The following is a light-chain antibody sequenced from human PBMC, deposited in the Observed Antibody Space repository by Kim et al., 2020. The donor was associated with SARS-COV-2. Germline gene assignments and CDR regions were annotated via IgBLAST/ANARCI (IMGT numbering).Light chain of an antibody. J-gene: IGKJ1*01. V-gene: IGKV3-20*01. CDR3: QQYGSSRT. CDR1: QSVSSSY. Sequence: LSPGETAPLSCRASQSVSSSYVAWYQQKPGQAPRLLIYGASSRATGIPDRFSGSGSGTDFTLTISRLEPEDFAVYYCQQYGSSRTFGQGTKVDIK. CDR2: GAS.